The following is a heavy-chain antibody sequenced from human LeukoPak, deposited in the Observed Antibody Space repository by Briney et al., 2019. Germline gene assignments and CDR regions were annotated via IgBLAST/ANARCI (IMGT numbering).Heavy chain of an antibody. D-gene: IGHD2-2*01. CDR1: GFTFSSYS. V-gene: IGHV3-21*01. Sequence: GGSLRLSCAASGFTFSSYSMNWVRQAPGKGLEWVSSISSSSSYIYYADSVKGRFTISRDNAKNSLYLQMNSLRAEDTAVYYCARGDVVVPAAIDYWGQGTLVT. CDR3: ARGDVVVPAAIDY. CDR2: ISSSSSYI. J-gene: IGHJ4*02.